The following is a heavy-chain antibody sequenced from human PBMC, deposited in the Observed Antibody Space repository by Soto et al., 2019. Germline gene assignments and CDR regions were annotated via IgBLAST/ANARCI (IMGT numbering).Heavy chain of an antibody. V-gene: IGHV4-31*03. D-gene: IGHD6-19*01. J-gene: IGHJ5*02. CDR2: IYHSGIT. Sequence: TLSLTCTVSGASIASVDYYWSWIRQHPGKGLEWIGYIYHSGITYYNPSLKSRITTSIDTSKNQFSLQLRSVTPEDTAVYLCARVYFQVAGTFDPWGQGTPVTSPQ. CDR1: GASIASVDYY. CDR3: ARVYFQVAGTFDP.